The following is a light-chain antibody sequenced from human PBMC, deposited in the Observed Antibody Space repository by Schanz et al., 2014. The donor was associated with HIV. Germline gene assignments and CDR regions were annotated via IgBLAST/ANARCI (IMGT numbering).Light chain of an antibody. CDR1: SSNVGGYDY. CDR3: SSYTSSSTYV. J-gene: IGLJ1*01. V-gene: IGLV2-14*03. CDR2: DVS. Sequence: QSALTQPASVSGSPGQSITISCTGTSSNVGGYDYVSWYQQHPGKAPKLIIYDVSNRPSGISYRFSGSKSGNTASLTISALQAEDEADYYCSSYTSSSTYVFGTGTKLTVL.